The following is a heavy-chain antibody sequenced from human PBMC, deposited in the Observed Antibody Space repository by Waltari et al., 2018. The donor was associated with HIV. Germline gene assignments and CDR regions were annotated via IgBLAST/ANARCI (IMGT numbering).Heavy chain of an antibody. Sequence: QAQLVQSGAEVQKPGASVKVSCKASGYTFTSHDINWVRQATGQGLEWMGWMNPNSGNTGYAQMFQGRVTMTRNTSINTAYMEFSSLKSEDTAVYYCARLLRGFSYGGAFDLWGQGTVVIVSS. CDR2: MNPNSGNT. D-gene: IGHD5-18*01. CDR1: GYTFTSHD. V-gene: IGHV1-8*01. J-gene: IGHJ3*01. CDR3: ARLLRGFSYGGAFDL.